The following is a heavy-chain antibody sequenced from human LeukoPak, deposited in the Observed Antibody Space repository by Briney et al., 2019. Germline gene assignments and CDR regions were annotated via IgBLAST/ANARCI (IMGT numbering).Heavy chain of an antibody. D-gene: IGHD6-6*01. Sequence: SETLSLTCTVSGGSISSSSYFWGWIRQPPGKGLEWIGSMYYSGSTYYNPSLKSRVTISVDTSKNQFSLKLSSVTAADTAVYYCARGEGSSSWFDPSGQGTLVTVSS. CDR2: MYYSGST. V-gene: IGHV4-39*07. CDR3: ARGEGSSSWFDP. CDR1: GGSISSSSYF. J-gene: IGHJ5*02.